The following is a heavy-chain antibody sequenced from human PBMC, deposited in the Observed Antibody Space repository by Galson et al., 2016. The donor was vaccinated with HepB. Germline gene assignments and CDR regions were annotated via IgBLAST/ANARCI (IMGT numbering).Heavy chain of an antibody. CDR3: AKETSYTSALDH. CDR2: ISGYGDST. Sequence: SLRLSCAASGFPFSSFAMTWVRQAPGKGLEWVSTISGYGDSTNYADPVKGRFTISRDNSRDTLYLQMNSLRGEDTAVYYCAKETSYTSALDHWGQGSLVTVSS. V-gene: IGHV3-23*01. J-gene: IGHJ4*02. D-gene: IGHD6-19*01. CDR1: GFPFSSFA.